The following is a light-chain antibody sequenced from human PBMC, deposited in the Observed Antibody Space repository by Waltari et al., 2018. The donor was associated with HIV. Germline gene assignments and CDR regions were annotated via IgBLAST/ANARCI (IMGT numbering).Light chain of an antibody. CDR3: QAWGSTTSGV. CDR2: QDN. Sequence: YEVTQPPSVAVSPCQTASITCSGYELGDKYTCWYQQKPGQSPLLVIYQDNKRPSGIPERFSASSSGHTATLTISGILPMDEADYYCQAWGSTTSGVCGRGTKLTVL. J-gene: IGLJ3*02. CDR1: ELGDKY. V-gene: IGLV3-1*01.